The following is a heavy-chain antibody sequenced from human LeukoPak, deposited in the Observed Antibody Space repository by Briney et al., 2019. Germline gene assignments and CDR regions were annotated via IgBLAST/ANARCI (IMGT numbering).Heavy chain of an antibody. CDR1: GFTLNNYA. Sequence: GGSLRLSCAASGFTLNNYAMSWVRQAPGKGLEWVSGISASGGATHYADSVKGRFTISRDNFKNTLHLQMNSLRAEDTALYYCAKLAGATNYYFYMDVWGNGTTVTVSS. CDR3: AKLAGATNYYFYMDV. J-gene: IGHJ6*03. D-gene: IGHD1-26*01. CDR2: ISASGGAT. V-gene: IGHV3-23*01.